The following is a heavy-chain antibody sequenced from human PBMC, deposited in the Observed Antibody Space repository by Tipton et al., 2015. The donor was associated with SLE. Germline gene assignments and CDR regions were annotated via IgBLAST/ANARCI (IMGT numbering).Heavy chain of an antibody. CDR3: ASGRAVAGGDYFDY. CDR2: IYYSGST. D-gene: IGHD6-19*01. J-gene: IGHJ4*02. Sequence: TLSLTCTVSGGSISSYYWSWIRQPPGKGLEWIGYIYYSGSTNYNPSLKSRVTISVDTSKNQFSLKLSSVTAAATAVYYCASGRAVAGGDYFDYWGQGTLVTVSS. V-gene: IGHV4-59*01. CDR1: GGSISSYY.